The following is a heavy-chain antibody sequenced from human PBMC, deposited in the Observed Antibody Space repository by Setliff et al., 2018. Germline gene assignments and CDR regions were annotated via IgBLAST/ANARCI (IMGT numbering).Heavy chain of an antibody. CDR2: IYHSGST. CDR1: GYSISSGYY. D-gene: IGHD3-22*01. J-gene: IGHJ4*02. V-gene: IGHV4-38-2*01. CDR3: ARQPEGGYYDSSGYYGMAPYYFDY. Sequence: PSETLSLTCAVSGYSISSGYYWGWIRQPPGKGLEWIGSIYHSGSTYCNPSLKSRVTISVDTSKNQFSLKLSSVTAADTAVYYCARQPEGGYYDSSGYYGMAPYYFDYWGQGTRVTVSS.